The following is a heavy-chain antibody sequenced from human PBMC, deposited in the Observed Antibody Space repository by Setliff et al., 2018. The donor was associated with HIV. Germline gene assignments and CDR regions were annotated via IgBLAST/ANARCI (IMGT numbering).Heavy chain of an antibody. J-gene: IGHJ3*02. D-gene: IGHD5-18*01. CDR1: GGSFSDHY. CDR3: ARATPGYNYGSRHAFDI. CDR2: INQSGIS. Sequence: SETLSLTCAVYGGSFSDHYWTWIRQPPGKGLEWIGEINQSGISNFNPSLKSRVTMPIDKSKNQFSLKLSSVTAADTAVYYCARATPGYNYGSRHAFDIWGQGTKVTVSS. V-gene: IGHV4-34*01.